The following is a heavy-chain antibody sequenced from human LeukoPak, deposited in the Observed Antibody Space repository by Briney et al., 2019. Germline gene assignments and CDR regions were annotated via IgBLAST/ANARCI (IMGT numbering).Heavy chain of an antibody. CDR2: ISYSGST. D-gene: IGHD3-10*01. V-gene: IGHV4-39*01. Sequence: SETLSLTCSVSGGAISSSSYSWGWIRQTPGKGLEWIGSISYSGSTYYNPSLKSRVAISVDTSKKQFSLRLSSVTAADTAVYYCARQGDSGSLDYWGQGTLVTVSS. CDR3: ARQGDSGSLDY. J-gene: IGHJ4*02. CDR1: GGAISSSSYS.